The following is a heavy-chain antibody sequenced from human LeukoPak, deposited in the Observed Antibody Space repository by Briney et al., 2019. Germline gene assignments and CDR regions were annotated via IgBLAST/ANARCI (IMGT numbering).Heavy chain of an antibody. D-gene: IGHD5-12*01. J-gene: IGHJ4*02. CDR2: IIPIFGTT. CDR1: GGTFSSHA. Sequence: SVKVSCKASGGTFSSHAISWVRQAPGQGLEWVGVIIPIFGTTNYAQKFQGRVTVTTDESTSTGYMELRSLRSDDTAVYYCARGDSGYDYGFDNWGQGTLVTVSS. CDR3: ARGDSGYDYGFDN. V-gene: IGHV1-69*05.